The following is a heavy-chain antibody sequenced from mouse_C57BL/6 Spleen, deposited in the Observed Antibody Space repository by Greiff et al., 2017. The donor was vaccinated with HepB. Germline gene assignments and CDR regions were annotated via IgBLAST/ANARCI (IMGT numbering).Heavy chain of an antibody. CDR1: GYTFTSYW. CDR3: TRDYYGSSYYFDY. Sequence: VQLKESGTVLARPGASVKMSCKTSGYTFTSYWMHWVKQRPGQGLEWIGAIYPGNSDTSYNQKFKGKANLTAVTSASTAYMELSSLTNEDSAVYYCTRDYYGSSYYFDYWGQGTTLTVSS. V-gene: IGHV1-5*01. CDR2: IYPGNSDT. D-gene: IGHD1-1*01. J-gene: IGHJ2*01.